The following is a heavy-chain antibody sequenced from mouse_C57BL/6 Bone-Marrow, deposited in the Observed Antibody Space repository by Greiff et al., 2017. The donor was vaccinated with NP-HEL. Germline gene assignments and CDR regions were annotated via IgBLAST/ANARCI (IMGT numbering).Heavy chain of an antibody. CDR1: GFTFTDYY. V-gene: IGHV7-3*01. J-gene: IGHJ2*01. CDR2: IRNKANGYTT. D-gene: IGHD6-1*01. Sequence: EVKLMESGGGLVQPGGSLSLSCAASGFTFTDYYMSWVRQPPGKALEWLGFIRNKANGYTTEYSASVKGRFTISRDNSQSILYLQMNALRAEYSATYFFARYGRDYFDYWCQGTTLTVSS. CDR3: ARYGRDYFDY.